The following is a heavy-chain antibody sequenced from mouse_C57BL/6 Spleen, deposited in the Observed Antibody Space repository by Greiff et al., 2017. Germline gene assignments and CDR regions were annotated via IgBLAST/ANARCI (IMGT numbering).Heavy chain of an antibody. CDR2: IDPSDSET. V-gene: IGHV1-52*01. D-gene: IGHD1-1*01. Sequence: QVQLQQPGAELVRPGSSVKLSCKASGYTFTSYWMHWVKQRPIQGLEWIGNIDPSDSETHYNQKFKDKATLTVDKSSSTAYMQLSSLTSEDSAVYYCARSDYYGSSYVAAWFAYWGQGTLVTVSA. CDR1: GYTFTSYW. CDR3: ARSDYYGSSYVAAWFAY. J-gene: IGHJ3*01.